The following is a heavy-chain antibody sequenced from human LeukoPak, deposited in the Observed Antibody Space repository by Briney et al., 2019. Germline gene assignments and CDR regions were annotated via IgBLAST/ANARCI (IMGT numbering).Heavy chain of an antibody. J-gene: IGHJ6*02. CDR1: GYTXTGYY. V-gene: IGHV1-2*02. Sequence: ASVKVSCKASGYTXTGYYMHGVRQAPGQGLEWMGWINPNTGVANYAQKFQGRVTLTRDTSIITAYMELTRLRSDDTAMYYCARDRTTVTTGYYGMDVWGQGTTVTVSS. CDR2: INPNTGVA. CDR3: ARDRTTVTTGYYGMDV. D-gene: IGHD4-17*01.